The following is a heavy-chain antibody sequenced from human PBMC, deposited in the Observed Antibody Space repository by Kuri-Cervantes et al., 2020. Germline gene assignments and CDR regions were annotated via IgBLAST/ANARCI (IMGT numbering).Heavy chain of an antibody. V-gene: IGHV3-73*01. J-gene: IGHJ3*02. CDR1: GFTFSGSA. CDR2: IRSKANSYAT. D-gene: IGHD4-17*01. Sequence: GESLKISCAASGFTFSGSAMHWVRQASGKGLEWVGRIRSKANSYATAYAAPVKGRFTISRDDSKNTAYLQMNSLKTEDTAVYYCFKGYGDDDAFDIWGQGTMVTVSS. CDR3: FKGYGDDDAFDI.